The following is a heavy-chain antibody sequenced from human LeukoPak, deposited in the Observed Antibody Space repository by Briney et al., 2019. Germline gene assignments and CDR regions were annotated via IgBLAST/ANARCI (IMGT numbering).Heavy chain of an antibody. J-gene: IGHJ4*02. Sequence: GGSLRLSCAASGFTFSSYVMSWVRQAPGKGLECVSAISGSGGSTYFADSVKGRLTISRDNSKNTLYLQMNTLRAEDTAVYYCAKGYDFLTGYYDSWGQGTLVTVSS. CDR1: GFTFSSYV. V-gene: IGHV3-23*01. D-gene: IGHD3-9*01. CDR2: ISGSGGST. CDR3: AKGYDFLTGYYDS.